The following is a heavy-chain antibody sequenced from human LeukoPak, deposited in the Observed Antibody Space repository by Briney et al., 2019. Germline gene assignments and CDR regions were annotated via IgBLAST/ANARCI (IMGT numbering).Heavy chain of an antibody. D-gene: IGHD5-12*01. CDR3: ARPYSAYAFDY. Sequence: GGSMRLSCAASGFTFSSYSMNWVRQAPGKGLEWVSSISSSSSYIYYADSVKGRFTISRDNAKNSLYLQMNSLRAEDTAVYYCARPYSAYAFDYWGQGTLVTVSS. V-gene: IGHV3-21*01. CDR2: ISSSSSYI. J-gene: IGHJ4*02. CDR1: GFTFSSYS.